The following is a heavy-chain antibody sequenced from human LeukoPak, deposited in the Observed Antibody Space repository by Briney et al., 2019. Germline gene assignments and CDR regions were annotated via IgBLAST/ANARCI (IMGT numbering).Heavy chain of an antibody. CDR1: NGSISNYY. D-gene: IGHD6-19*01. Sequence: SETLSLTCTVSNGSISNYYWSWIRQPAGKGLEWIGRVYTSGNSNYNPSLKSRVTISLDKSKNQFSPKLHSVTAADTAVYYCASFQSSGWYYFEYWGQGTLVTVSS. CDR3: ASFQSSGWYYFEY. V-gene: IGHV4-4*07. CDR2: VYTSGNS. J-gene: IGHJ4*02.